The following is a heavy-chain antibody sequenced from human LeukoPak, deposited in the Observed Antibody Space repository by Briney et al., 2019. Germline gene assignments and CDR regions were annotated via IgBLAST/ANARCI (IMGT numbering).Heavy chain of an antibody. CDR1: GYSFTSYW. CDR3: ARRIAVAGTGGPNAFDI. V-gene: IGHV5-10-1*01. D-gene: IGHD6-19*01. J-gene: IGHJ3*02. Sequence: GESLKISCKGSGYSFTSYWISWVRQMPGKGLEWMGRIDPSDSYTNYSPSFQGHVTISADKSISTAYLQWSSLKASDTAMYYCARRIAVAGTGGPNAFDIWGQGTMVTVFS. CDR2: IDPSDSYT.